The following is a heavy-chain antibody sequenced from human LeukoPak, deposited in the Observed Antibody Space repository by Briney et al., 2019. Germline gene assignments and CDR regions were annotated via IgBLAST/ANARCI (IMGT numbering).Heavy chain of an antibody. CDR1: GYTFTGYY. D-gene: IGHD3-22*01. V-gene: IGHV1-2*02. CDR2: INPNSGGT. CDR3: ARDAPVDYDSSGYYSAEYFQH. Sequence: ASVKVSCKASGYTFTGYYMHWVRQAPGQELEWMGWINPNSGGTNYAQKFQGRVTMTRDTSISTAYMELSRLRSDDTAVYYCARDAPVDYDSSGYYSAEYFQHWGQGTLVTVSS. J-gene: IGHJ1*01.